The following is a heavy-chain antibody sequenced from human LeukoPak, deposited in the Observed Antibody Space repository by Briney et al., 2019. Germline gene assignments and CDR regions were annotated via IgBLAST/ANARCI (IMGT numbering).Heavy chain of an antibody. CDR3: ARGIQLSDY. CDR2: ISSNGGST. Sequence: GGSLRLSCSASGFTFSTSAIHWVRQAPGKGLEYVSAISSNGGSTYYADSVKGRFTISRDNSKNTLFLQMNSLRAEDTAVFYCARGIQLSDYWGQGTLVTVSS. D-gene: IGHD5-18*01. J-gene: IGHJ4*02. V-gene: IGHV3-64*04. CDR1: GFTFSTSA.